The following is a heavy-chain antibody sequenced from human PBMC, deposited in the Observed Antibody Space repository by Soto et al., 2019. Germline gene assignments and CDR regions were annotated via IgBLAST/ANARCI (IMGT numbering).Heavy chain of an antibody. J-gene: IGHJ4*02. D-gene: IGHD3-10*01. CDR3: AASYGSGYRAFDY. V-gene: IGHV1-69*02. CDR2: VNPIVSMS. CDR1: GDTFSFYT. Sequence: QVQLVQSGAEVKKPGSSVKVSCKASGDTFSFYTINWVRQAPGLELEWMGRVNPIVSMSNYAQKFQGRVTITADKSTNTAYMQLSSLRSEDTAIYYCAASYGSGYRAFDYWGQVALVTVAS.